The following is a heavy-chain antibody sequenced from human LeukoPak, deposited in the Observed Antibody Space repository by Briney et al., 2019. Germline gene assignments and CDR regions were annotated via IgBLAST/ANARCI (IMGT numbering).Heavy chain of an antibody. V-gene: IGHV3-30*18. CDR1: GFTFRSYE. Sequence: GGSLRLSCAASGFTFRSYEMNWVRQAPGKGLEWVAFISYDGSYKYYADSVKGRFTISRDNSKNTLYLQMNSLRAEDTAVYYCAKDPRRYSRTGGYFDYWGQGTLVTVSS. J-gene: IGHJ4*02. CDR2: ISYDGSYK. CDR3: AKDPRRYSRTGGYFDY. D-gene: IGHD6-13*01.